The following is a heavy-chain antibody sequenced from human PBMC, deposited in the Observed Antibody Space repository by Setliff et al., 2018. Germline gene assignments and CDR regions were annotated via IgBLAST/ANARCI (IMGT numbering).Heavy chain of an antibody. CDR2: INPSSGGT. J-gene: IGHJ6*03. CDR3: ARSPLPPPGPGYYYDNSYYYYMDV. D-gene: IGHD3-22*01. V-gene: IGHV1-2*02. CDR1: GYTFTGYY. Sequence: ASVKVSCKASGYTFTGYYVHWVRQAPGQGLEWMGWINPSSGGTNYAQRFQGRVTMTRDTSISTAYMELSRLRSDDAAVYYCARSPLPPPGPGYYYDNSYYYYMDVWGKGTTVTVSS.